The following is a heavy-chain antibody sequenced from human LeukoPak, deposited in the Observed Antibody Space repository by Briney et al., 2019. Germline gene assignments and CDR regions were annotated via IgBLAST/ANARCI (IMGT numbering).Heavy chain of an antibody. V-gene: IGHV4-59*01. CDR1: GGSISSYY. CDR3: ATAPNPDYFDY. J-gene: IGHJ4*02. CDR2: IYYSGTT. D-gene: IGHD3-16*01. Sequence: SETLSLTCTVSGGSISSYYWSWIRQPPGKGLEWIGYIYYSGTTNYNPSLKSRVTMSVDTSKNQFSLKLSSVTAADTAFYYRATAPNPDYFDYWGQGTLATVSS.